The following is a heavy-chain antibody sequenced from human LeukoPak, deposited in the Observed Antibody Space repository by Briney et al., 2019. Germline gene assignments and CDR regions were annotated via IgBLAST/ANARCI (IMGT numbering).Heavy chain of an antibody. CDR3: AKEGLLDYYYYYMDV. CDR1: GFTFSSYG. V-gene: IGHV3-30*02. Sequence: GGSLRLSCAASGFTFSSYGMHWVRQARGKGLEWVAFIRYDGSNKYYADSVRGRFTISRDNSKNTLYLQMNSLRAEDTAVYYCAKEGLLDYYYYYMDVWGKGTTVTISS. J-gene: IGHJ6*03. D-gene: IGHD3-3*02. CDR2: IRYDGSNK.